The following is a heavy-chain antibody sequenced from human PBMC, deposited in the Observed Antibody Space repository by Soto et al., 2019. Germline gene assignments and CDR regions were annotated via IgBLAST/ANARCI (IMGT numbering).Heavy chain of an antibody. D-gene: IGHD6-19*01. CDR1: GDSVTSNFW. Sequence: SETLSLTCTVSGDSVTSNFWWSGGRQPPGKGGGGSGEAYHNGLTDYNPSLQSRVTMSVDKSTNKFSLKLTSLTAADTAIYYCARDAAVPGASGRFDYWGQGTLVTVSS. CDR2: AYHNGLT. J-gene: IGHJ4*02. V-gene: IGHV4-4*02. CDR3: ARDAAVPGASGRFDY.